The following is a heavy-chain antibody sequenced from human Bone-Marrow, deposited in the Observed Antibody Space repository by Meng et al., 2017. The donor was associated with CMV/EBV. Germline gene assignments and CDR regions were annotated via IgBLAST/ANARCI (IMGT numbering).Heavy chain of an antibody. J-gene: IGHJ6*02. CDR3: ARQARPPDYYYYYGMDL. Sequence: ESLKISCAASGFTFSRYEMNWVRQAPGKGLEWIGSIYHSGSTNYNPSLKSRVTISVVTSKNQYSLKLSSVPAADTAVDYCARQARPPDYYYYYGMDLWGQGTTVTVSS. D-gene: IGHD6-6*01. CDR1: GFTFSRYE. V-gene: IGHV4-38-2*01. CDR2: IYHSGST.